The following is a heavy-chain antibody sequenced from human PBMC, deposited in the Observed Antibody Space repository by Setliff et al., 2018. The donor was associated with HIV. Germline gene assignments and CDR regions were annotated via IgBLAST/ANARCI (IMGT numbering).Heavy chain of an antibody. Sequence: ASVKVSCKASGGTFSSYAINWVRQAPGQGLDWMGWIFPNLDIPNYAQKFQGRVTITMDKSTSAAYMELTSLRSEDTAVYYCARGSYYDRSGYFRPLGTWGQGTLVTVSS. CDR2: IFPNLDIP. J-gene: IGHJ1*01. CDR3: ARGSYYDRSGYFRPLGT. CDR1: GGTFSSYA. D-gene: IGHD3-22*01. V-gene: IGHV1-69*10.